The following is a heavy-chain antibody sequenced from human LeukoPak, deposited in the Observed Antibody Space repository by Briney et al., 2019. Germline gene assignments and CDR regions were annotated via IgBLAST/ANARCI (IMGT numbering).Heavy chain of an antibody. CDR2: IYFSGSA. J-gene: IGHJ5*02. CDR1: GDPISSRSYY. D-gene: IGHD1-26*01. V-gene: IGHV4-39*01. CDR3: ARHSGGTYYVNFDP. Sequence: PSETLSLTCTVSGDPISSRSYYWGWIRQPPGKGLEWIGSIYFSGSAHYNPSLKSRVTIFVDRSKNQFSLKLSSVTAADTAVYYCARHSGGTYYVNFDPWGQGTLVTVSS.